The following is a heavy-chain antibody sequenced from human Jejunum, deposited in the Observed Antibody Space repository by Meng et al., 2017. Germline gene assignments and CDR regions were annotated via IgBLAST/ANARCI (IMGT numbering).Heavy chain of an antibody. D-gene: IGHD6-13*01. J-gene: IGHJ4*02. V-gene: IGHV3-20*04. CDR2: LNWNGDST. CDR1: GFTFDNYG. Sequence: GESLKISCATSGFTFDNYGMTWVRQAPGKGLEWVSSLNWNGDSTGYADSVKGRFTISRDNARNSLYLQMNNLRAEDTAFYYCARENSGSFYFDYWGQGTVVTVSS. CDR3: ARENSGSFYFDY.